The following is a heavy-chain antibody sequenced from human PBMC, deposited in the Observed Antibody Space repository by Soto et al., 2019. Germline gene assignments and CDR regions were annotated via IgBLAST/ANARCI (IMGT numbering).Heavy chain of an antibody. V-gene: IGHV4-61*01. CDR1: GGSVSSGNYY. CDR3: ARVHGP. Sequence: SETLSLTCTVSGGSVSSGNYYWSWIRQPPGKGLEWIGFIYYTGSTSYNPSLKSRVTISIDRSKNQFSLKLTSVTAADTAVYYCARVHGPWGQGTLVTVSS. CDR2: IYYTGST. J-gene: IGHJ5*02.